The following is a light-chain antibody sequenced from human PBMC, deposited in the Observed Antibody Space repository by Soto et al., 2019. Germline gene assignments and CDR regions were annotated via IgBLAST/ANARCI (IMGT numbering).Light chain of an antibody. CDR3: QQDYNLPRT. CDR2: GAS. V-gene: IGKV3D-7*01. CDR1: QSVSSSY. J-gene: IGKJ1*01. Sequence: PGERVTLSCRASQSVSSSYLTWYQQKPGQAPRLLIYGASTRATGIPARLSGSGSGTDFTLTISSLQPEDFAVYYCQQDYNLPRTFGQGTKVDIK.